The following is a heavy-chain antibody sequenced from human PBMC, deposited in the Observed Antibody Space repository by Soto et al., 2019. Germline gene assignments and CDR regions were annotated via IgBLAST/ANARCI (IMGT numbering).Heavy chain of an antibody. J-gene: IGHJ5*02. Sequence: SGPTLVNPTQTLTLTCTFSGFSLSTSGVGVGWIRQPPGKALEWLALIYWDDDKRYSPSLKSRLTITKDTSKNQVVLTMTNMDPVDTATYYCAHNMRYYDFWSGLNWFDPWGQGTLVTVSS. V-gene: IGHV2-5*02. CDR1: GFSLSTSGVG. D-gene: IGHD3-3*01. CDR2: IYWDDDK. CDR3: AHNMRYYDFWSGLNWFDP.